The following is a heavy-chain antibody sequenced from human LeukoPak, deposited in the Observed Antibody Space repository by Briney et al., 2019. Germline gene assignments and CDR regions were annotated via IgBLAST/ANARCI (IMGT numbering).Heavy chain of an antibody. CDR2: IYTSEST. J-gene: IGHJ6*03. V-gene: IGHV4-61*02. CDR3: ARSVATAAAGWYYYYYMDV. Sequence: SETLSLTCTVSGGSISSGSYYWSWIRQPAGKGLEWIGRIYTSESTNYNPSLKSRVTISVDTSKNQFSLKLSSVTAADTAVYYCARSVATAAAGWYYYYYMDVWGKGTTVTISS. D-gene: IGHD6-13*01. CDR1: GGSISSGSYY.